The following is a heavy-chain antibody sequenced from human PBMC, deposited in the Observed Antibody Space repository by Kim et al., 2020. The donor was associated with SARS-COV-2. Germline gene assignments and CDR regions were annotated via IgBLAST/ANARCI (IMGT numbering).Heavy chain of an antibody. D-gene: IGHD3-22*01. J-gene: IGHJ2*01. CDR3: ARRDNSGYIDWYFDL. Sequence: PSLKGRVTISEDQSKNQFSLKLNSVTAADTAVYYCARRDNSGYIDWYFDLWGRGTLVTVSS. V-gene: IGHV4-31*02.